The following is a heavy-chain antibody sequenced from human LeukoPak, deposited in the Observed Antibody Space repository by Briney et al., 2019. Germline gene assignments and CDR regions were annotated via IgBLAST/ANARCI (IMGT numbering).Heavy chain of an antibody. D-gene: IGHD3-16*01. Sequence: GGSLRLSCAASGFTVSSNYMNWVRQAPGKGLEWVSVIYSGGTTHYADSVKGRFTVSRDNSKNTLYLQMNSLRAEDTAVFYCARELLGEGPDAFDVWGQGTIVTVSS. J-gene: IGHJ3*01. CDR2: IYSGGTT. V-gene: IGHV3-53*01. CDR3: ARELLGEGPDAFDV. CDR1: GFTVSSNY.